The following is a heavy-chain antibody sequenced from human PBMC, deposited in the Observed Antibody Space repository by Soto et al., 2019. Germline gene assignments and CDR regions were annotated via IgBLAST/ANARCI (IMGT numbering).Heavy chain of an antibody. J-gene: IGHJ4*01. CDR1: GFSFSNFG. CDR2: IWYDGSNK. Sequence: QVQLVESGGGVVQPGGSLRLSCATSGFSFSNFGMHWVRQAPGKGLQWVALIWYDGSNKFYVDSVRDRFTISRDNSKGTLYLQMNSLRVEDTALYYCAIVPLTGTRGFDFWGHGTLVTVSS. D-gene: IGHD1-7*01. CDR3: AIVPLTGTRGFDF. V-gene: IGHV3-33*01.